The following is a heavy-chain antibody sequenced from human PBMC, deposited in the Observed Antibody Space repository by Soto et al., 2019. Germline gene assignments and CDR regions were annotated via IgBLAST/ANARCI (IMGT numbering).Heavy chain of an antibody. CDR3: ARRNLNWFDP. Sequence: QVQLQESGPGLVKPSQTLSLTCTVSGGSISSGGYYWSWIRQHPGKGLEWIGYIYYSGSTYYNPSLKSRVTISVDTAKNQGSLTLSSVTAADTAVYYCARRNLNWFDPWGQGTLVTVSS. CDR2: IYYSGST. D-gene: IGHD1-1*01. J-gene: IGHJ5*02. V-gene: IGHV4-31*03. CDR1: GGSISSGGYY.